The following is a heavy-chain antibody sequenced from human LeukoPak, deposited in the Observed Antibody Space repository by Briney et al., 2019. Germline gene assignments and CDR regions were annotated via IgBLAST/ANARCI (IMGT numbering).Heavy chain of an antibody. J-gene: IGHJ4*02. CDR1: GGSISSYY. Sequence: SETLSLTCTVSGGSISSYYWSWIRQPPGKGLEWIGYIYYSGSTNYNPSLKSRVTISVDTSKNQFSLKLSSVTAADTAVYYCARHSPITMIVVFDYWGQGTLVTVSS. V-gene: IGHV4-59*08. D-gene: IGHD3-22*01. CDR2: IYYSGST. CDR3: ARHSPITMIVVFDY.